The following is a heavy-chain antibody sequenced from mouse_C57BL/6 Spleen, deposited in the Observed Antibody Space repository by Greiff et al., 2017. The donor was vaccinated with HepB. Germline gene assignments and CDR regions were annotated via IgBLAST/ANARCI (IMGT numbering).Heavy chain of an antibody. CDR3: ARGDYYGSSLDY. D-gene: IGHD1-1*01. CDR2: IYPGDGDT. CDR1: GYAFSSYW. V-gene: IGHV1-80*01. Sequence: QVQLQQSGAELVKPGASVKISCKASGYAFSSYWMNWVKQRPGKGLEWIGQIYPGDGDTNYNGKFKGKATLTADKSSSTAYMQLSSLTSEDSAVYFCARGDYYGSSLDYWGQGTTPTVSS. J-gene: IGHJ2*01.